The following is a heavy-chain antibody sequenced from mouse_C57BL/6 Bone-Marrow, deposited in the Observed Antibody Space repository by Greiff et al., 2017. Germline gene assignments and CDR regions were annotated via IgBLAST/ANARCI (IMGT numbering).Heavy chain of an antibody. V-gene: IGHV6-6*01. J-gene: IGHJ2*01. CDR3: TRDGSSSFDY. CDR2: IRNKANNHAT. Sequence: EVMLVESGGGLVQPGGSMKLSCAASGFTFSDAWMDWVRQSPEKGLEWVAEIRNKANNHATYYAESVKGRFTISRDDSKSSVYLQRNSLRAEETGIYYCTRDGSSSFDYWGQGTTLTVSS. CDR1: GFTFSDAW. D-gene: IGHD1-1*01.